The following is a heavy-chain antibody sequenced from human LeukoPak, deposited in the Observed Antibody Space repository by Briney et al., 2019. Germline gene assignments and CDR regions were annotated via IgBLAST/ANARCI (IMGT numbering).Heavy chain of an antibody. CDR2: IIPIFGTA. J-gene: IGHJ6*03. Sequence: GASVKVSCKASGYTFTSYGISWVRQAPGQGLEWMGGIIPIFGTANYAQKFQGRVTITADESTSTAYMELSSLRSEDTAVYYCARQAEDFWSGLPPYYYMDVWGKGTTVTVSS. V-gene: IGHV1-69*13. D-gene: IGHD3-3*01. CDR1: GYTFTSYG. CDR3: ARQAEDFWSGLPPYYYMDV.